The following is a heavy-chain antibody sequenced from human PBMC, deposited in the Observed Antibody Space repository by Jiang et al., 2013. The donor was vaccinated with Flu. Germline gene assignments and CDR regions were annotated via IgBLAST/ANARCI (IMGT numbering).Heavy chain of an antibody. Sequence: PGLVKPSETLSLTCTVSGGSISSSSFYWAWIRQPPGKGLEWIGSIYYTGPTYYNSSLKSRVTLSIDTSKKHLFLKLSSVTAADTAVYYCGRLPGETAMGQADHWGQGTPVTVSS. J-gene: IGHJ5*02. CDR2: IYYTGPT. V-gene: IGHV4-39*01. CDR1: GGSISSSSFY. D-gene: IGHD5-18*01. CDR3: GRLPGETAMGQADH.